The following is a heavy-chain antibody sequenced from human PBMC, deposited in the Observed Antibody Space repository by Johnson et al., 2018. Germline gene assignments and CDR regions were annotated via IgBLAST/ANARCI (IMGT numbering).Heavy chain of an antibody. Sequence: QLQESGGGLVQPXGSLRLSCAASGFTLRDQYMDWVRQAPGTGLEWVGRTKTKAHTSTTEYAPSVTGRFAISRDDSKNSLYLQMNSLKTEDTAVYYCARAHCSGVSCSSLQHWGQGTLVTVSS. D-gene: IGHD2-15*01. J-gene: IGHJ1*01. CDR1: GFTLRDQY. V-gene: IGHV3-72*01. CDR3: ARAHCSGVSCSSLQH. CDR2: TKTKAHTSTT.